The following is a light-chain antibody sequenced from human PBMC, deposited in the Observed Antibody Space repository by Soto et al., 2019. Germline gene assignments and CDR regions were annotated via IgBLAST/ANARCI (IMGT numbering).Light chain of an antibody. CDR2: EVT. Sequence: QSALTQPASVSGSPGQSITISCSGTSSDVGGHNYVSWYQQHPGKAPKLMIYEVTNRPSGVSSRFSGSKSGNTASLTISGLQAEEEADYYCSSYTFTSTLYVFGTGTKVTVL. J-gene: IGLJ1*01. CDR3: SSYTFTSTLYV. CDR1: SSDVGGHNY. V-gene: IGLV2-14*01.